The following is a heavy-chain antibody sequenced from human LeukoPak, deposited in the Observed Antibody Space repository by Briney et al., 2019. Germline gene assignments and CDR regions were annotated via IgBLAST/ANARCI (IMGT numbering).Heavy chain of an antibody. CDR2: INPNSGGT. D-gene: IGHD4-23*01. J-gene: IGHJ4*02. Sequence: GASVKVSCKASGYTFSGYYIHWVRHAPGQGLEWMGWINPNSGGTNYAQKFQGRVTMTRDASISTAYMELSWLRSDDTALYYCATDYAGNSVPDYWGQGTLVTVSS. CDR3: ATDYAGNSVPDY. CDR1: GYTFSGYY. V-gene: IGHV1-2*02.